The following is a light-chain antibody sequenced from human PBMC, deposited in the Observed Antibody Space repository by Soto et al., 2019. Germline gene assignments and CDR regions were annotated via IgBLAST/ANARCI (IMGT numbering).Light chain of an antibody. CDR2: EAS. CDR1: QSISNS. V-gene: IGKV3-11*01. Sequence: EVVLTQSPATLSLSPGERATLSCRASQSISNSLAWYQQKPGQAPRLLIYEASNRATGIPARFSGTGSGTDFTLTSSGLEPEDFAVYYCQQRYNWPPCTFGQGTKLEIK. J-gene: IGKJ2*02. CDR3: QQRYNWPPCT.